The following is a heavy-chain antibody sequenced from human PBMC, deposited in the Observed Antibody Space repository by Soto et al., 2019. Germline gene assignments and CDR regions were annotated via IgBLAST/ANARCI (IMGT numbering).Heavy chain of an antibody. CDR3: AKDRPHHYDSSASFDY. J-gene: IGHJ4*02. CDR2: ISGSGGST. CDR1: GFTFSSYA. D-gene: IGHD3-22*01. V-gene: IGHV3-23*01. Sequence: LRLSCAASGFTFSSYAMSWVRQAPGKGLEWVSAISGSGGSTYYADSVKGRFTISRDNSKNTLYLQMNSLRAEDTAVYYCAKDRPHHYDSSASFDYWGQGTLVTVS.